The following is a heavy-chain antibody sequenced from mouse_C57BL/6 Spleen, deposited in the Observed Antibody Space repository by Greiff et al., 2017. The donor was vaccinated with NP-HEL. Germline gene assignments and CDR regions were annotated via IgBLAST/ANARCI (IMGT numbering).Heavy chain of an antibody. J-gene: IGHJ3*01. D-gene: IGHD2-3*01. CDR2: ISYDGSN. CDR3: ARDIWLLRPFAY. Sequence: DVKLQESGPGLVKPSQSLSLTCSVTGYSITSGYYWNWIRQFPGNKLEWMGYISYDGSNNYNPSLKNRISITRDTSKNQFFLKLNSVTTEDTATYYCARDIWLLRPFAYWGQGTLVTVSA. V-gene: IGHV3-6*01. CDR1: GYSITSGYY.